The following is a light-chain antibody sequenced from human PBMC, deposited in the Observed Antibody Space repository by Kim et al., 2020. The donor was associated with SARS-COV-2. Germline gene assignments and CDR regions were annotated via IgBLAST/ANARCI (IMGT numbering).Light chain of an antibody. Sequence: GSPGQTASITCSGDKLGDKYACWYQQKPGQSPVLVIYQDSKRPSGIPERFSGSNSGNTATLTISGTQAMDEADYYCQAWDSSTAAFGGGTKLTVL. CDR3: QAWDSSTAA. CDR1: KLGDKY. J-gene: IGLJ2*01. CDR2: QDS. V-gene: IGLV3-1*01.